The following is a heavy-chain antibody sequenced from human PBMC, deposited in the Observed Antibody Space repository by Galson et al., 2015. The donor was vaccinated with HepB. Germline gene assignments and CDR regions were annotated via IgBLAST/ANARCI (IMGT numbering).Heavy chain of an antibody. V-gene: IGHV3-23*01. J-gene: IGHJ5*02. Sequence: LRLSCAASGFTFDNYAMSWVRQAPGKGLEWVSAIGGSGFSTYYADSVKGRVTLSRDNSKNTLYLQMNSLRVEDTAVYYCAKDRAAAGTPPDHWGQGTLVTVSS. CDR2: IGGSGFST. CDR3: AKDRAAAGTPPDH. D-gene: IGHD6-13*01. CDR1: GFTFDNYA.